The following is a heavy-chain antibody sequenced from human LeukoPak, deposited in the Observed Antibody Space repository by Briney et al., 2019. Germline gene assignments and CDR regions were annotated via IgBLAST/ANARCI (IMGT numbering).Heavy chain of an antibody. V-gene: IGHV3-33*01. J-gene: IGHJ4*01. CDR1: GISFSAHG. CDR3: VRDGVGATTYFGYFDH. D-gene: IGHD1-26*01. Sequence: GGSLRLSCAASGISFSAHGMHWVRQAPGKGLEWVAIIRFDGSNIHYADSVKGRFTISRDNSKNTLYLQMNSLRAEDTAVYYCVRDGVGATTYFGYFDHWGHGNLVTVSS. CDR2: IRFDGSNI.